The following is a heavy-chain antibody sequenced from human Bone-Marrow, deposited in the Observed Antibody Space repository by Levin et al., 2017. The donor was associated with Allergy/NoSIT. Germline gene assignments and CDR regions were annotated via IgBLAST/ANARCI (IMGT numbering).Heavy chain of an antibody. V-gene: IGHV3-48*03. CDR2: ISTSSSSI. CDR1: GFTFSSYE. Sequence: PGASVKVSCAASGFTFSSYEMNWVRQAPGKGLEWVSYISTSSSSIYYADSVKGRFTISRDNAKNSLYLQMDSLRAEDTAVYFCAREVYGDYVVGRYFDYWGQGTLVTVSS. CDR3: AREVYGDYVVGRYFDY. D-gene: IGHD4-17*01. J-gene: IGHJ4*02.